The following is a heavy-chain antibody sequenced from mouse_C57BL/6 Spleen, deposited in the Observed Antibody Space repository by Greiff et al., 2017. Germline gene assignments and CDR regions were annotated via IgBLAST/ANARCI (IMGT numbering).Heavy chain of an antibody. D-gene: IGHD2-1*01. CDR2: INPGSGGT. CDR1: GYAFTNYL. V-gene: IGHV1-54*01. CDR3: VGYYGAY. Sequence: VQLQQSGAELVRPGTSVKVSCKASGYAFTNYLIEWVKQRPGQGLEWIGVINPGSGGTNYNEKFKGKATLTADKSSSTAYMQLSSLTSEDSAVYFCVGYYGAYWGQGTLVTVSA. J-gene: IGHJ3*01.